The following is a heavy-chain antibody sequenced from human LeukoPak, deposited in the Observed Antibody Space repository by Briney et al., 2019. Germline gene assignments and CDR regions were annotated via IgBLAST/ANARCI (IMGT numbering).Heavy chain of an antibody. D-gene: IGHD6-13*01. V-gene: IGHV4-59*01. Sequence: SETLSLTCTVSGGSISSYYWSWIRQPPGKGLEWIGYNYYSGSTNYNPSLKSRVTISVDTSKNQFSLKLSSVTAADTAVYYCARGPPYSSSWGGYYFDYWGQGTLVTVSS. CDR2: NYYSGST. J-gene: IGHJ4*02. CDR1: GGSISSYY. CDR3: ARGPPYSSSWGGYYFDY.